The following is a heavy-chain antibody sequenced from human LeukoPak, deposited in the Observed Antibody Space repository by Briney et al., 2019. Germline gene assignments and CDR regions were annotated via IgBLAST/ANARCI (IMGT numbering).Heavy chain of an antibody. V-gene: IGHV1-2*02. Sequence: ASVKVSCKASGYTLTGYYMHWVRQAPGQGLEWMGWINPNSGGTNYAQKFQGRVTMTRDTSISTAYMELSRLRSDDTAVYYCARLLRGGYNWFDPWGQGTLVTVSS. CDR1: GYTLTGYY. D-gene: IGHD3-16*01. CDR3: ARLLRGGYNWFDP. CDR2: INPNSGGT. J-gene: IGHJ5*02.